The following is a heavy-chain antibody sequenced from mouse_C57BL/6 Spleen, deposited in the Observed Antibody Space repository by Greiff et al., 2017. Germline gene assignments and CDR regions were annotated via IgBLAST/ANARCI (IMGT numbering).Heavy chain of an antibody. Sequence: QVQLQQSGAELVRPGTSVKVSCKASGYAFTNYLIEWVKQRPGQGLEWIGVINPGSGGTNYNGKFKGKATLTVDKASSAAHMQLGSLTSEDSAVYVCASTVPEDYFDYWGQVTALTVSS. CDR3: ASTVPEDYFDY. D-gene: IGHD1-1*01. CDR2: INPGSGGT. J-gene: IGHJ2*01. CDR1: GYAFTNYL. V-gene: IGHV1-54*01.